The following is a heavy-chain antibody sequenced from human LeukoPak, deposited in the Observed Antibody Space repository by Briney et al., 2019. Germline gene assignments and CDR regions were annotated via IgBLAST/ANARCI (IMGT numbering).Heavy chain of an antibody. V-gene: IGHV3-23*01. CDR1: GFTFSSYW. CDR3: AKGGRITIFGVVKEGMDV. CDR2: ISGSGGST. D-gene: IGHD3-3*01. J-gene: IGHJ6*02. Sequence: GGSLRLSCAASGFTFSSYWMHWVRQAPGKGLEWVSAISGSGGSTYYADSVKGRFTISRDNSKNTLYLQMNSLRAEDTAVYYCAKGGRITIFGVVKEGMDVWGQGTTVTVSS.